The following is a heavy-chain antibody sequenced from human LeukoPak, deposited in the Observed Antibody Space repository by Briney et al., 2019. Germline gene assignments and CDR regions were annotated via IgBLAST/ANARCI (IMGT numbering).Heavy chain of an antibody. CDR2: IYYSGST. CDR1: GGSISSSSYY. V-gene: IGHV4-61*01. Sequence: PSETLSLTCTVSGGSISSSSYYWSWIRQPPGKGLEWIGYIYYSGSTNYNPSLKSRGTISVDTSKNQFSLKLSSVTAADTAVYFCARGQGWYYYMDVWGKGTTVTVSS. J-gene: IGHJ6*03. CDR3: ARGQGWYYYMDV.